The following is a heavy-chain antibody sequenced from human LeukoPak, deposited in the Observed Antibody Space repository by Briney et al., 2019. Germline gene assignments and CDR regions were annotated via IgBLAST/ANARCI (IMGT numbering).Heavy chain of an antibody. J-gene: IGHJ4*02. D-gene: IGHD3-22*01. CDR1: GYTFTGYY. CDR3: ARGSTARYYYDSSGYYRGAVDY. Sequence: VASVKVSCKASGYTFTGYYMHWVRQAPGQGLEWMGWINPNSGGTNYAQKFQGRVTMTTDTSTNTAYMELRSLRSDDTAVYYCARGSTARYYYDSSGYYRGAVDYWGQGTLVTISS. CDR2: INPNSGGT. V-gene: IGHV1-2*02.